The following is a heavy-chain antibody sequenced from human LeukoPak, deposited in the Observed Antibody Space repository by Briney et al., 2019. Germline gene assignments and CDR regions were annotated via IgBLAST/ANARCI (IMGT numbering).Heavy chain of an antibody. D-gene: IGHD5-18*01. CDR1: GFTFSSYW. J-gene: IGHJ4*02. Sequence: GGSLRLSCAVSGFTFSSYWRHWIRHAPGKGLVWVSRIKRERSSPAYADCVRGRFTISRDNAKNPLSHQMDSLRGEDTAVYYCARDAGYGYDRFDYWGQGTEVTVSS. CDR2: IKRERSSP. CDR3: ARDAGYGYDRFDY. V-gene: IGHV3-74*01.